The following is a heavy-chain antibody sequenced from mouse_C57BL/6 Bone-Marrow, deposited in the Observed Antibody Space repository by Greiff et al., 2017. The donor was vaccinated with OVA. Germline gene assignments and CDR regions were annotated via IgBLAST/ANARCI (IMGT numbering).Heavy chain of an antibody. CDR1: GFTFSSYA. CDR2: ISDGGSYT. CDR3: ARDREAWFAY. J-gene: IGHJ3*01. Sequence: EVQLVESGGGLVKPGGSLKLSCAASGFTFSSYAMSWVRQTPEKRLEWVATISDGGSYTCYPDNVKGRFTISRDNAKNNLYLQMSHLKSEDTAMYYCARDREAWFAYWGQGTLVTVSA. D-gene: IGHD3-1*01. V-gene: IGHV5-4*01.